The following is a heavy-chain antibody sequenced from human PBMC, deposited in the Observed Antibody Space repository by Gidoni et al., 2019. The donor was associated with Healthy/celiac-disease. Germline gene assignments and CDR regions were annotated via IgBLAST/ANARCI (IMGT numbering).Heavy chain of an antibody. CDR3: ARDGATPRYSRYYYGMDV. V-gene: IGHV3-33*08. CDR1: GFTFSSYG. J-gene: IGHJ6*02. Sequence: QVQLVESGGGVVQPGRSLRLSCAASGFTFSSYGMYVVRQAPGKGLGWVAGLRYDGSNKYYADPVKGRFTISRDNSKNTLYLQMNSLRAEDTAVYYCARDGATPRYSRYYYGMDVWGQGTTVTVSS. CDR2: LRYDGSNK. D-gene: IGHD1-26*01.